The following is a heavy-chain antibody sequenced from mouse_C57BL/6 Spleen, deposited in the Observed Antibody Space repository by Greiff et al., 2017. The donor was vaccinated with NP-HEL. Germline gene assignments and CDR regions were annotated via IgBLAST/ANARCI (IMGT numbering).Heavy chain of an antibody. Sequence: EVQLQQSGAELVRPGASVKLSCTASGFNFKDDYMHWVKQRPEQGLEWIGWIDPENGDTEYASKFQGKATITADTSSNTAYLQLSSLTSEDTAVYYATTLGYGNYGYAIDYWGQGTSVTVSS. CDR1: GFNFKDDY. D-gene: IGHD2-10*02. V-gene: IGHV14-4*01. CDR2: IDPENGDT. CDR3: TTLGYGNYGYAIDY. J-gene: IGHJ4*01.